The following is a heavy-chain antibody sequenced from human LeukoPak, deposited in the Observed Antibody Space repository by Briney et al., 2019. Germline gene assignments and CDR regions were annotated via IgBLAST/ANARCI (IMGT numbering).Heavy chain of an antibody. J-gene: IGHJ4*02. CDR3: ARDYKYAFDN. V-gene: IGHV3-11*06. D-gene: IGHD5-24*01. CDR1: GFPFSDYT. Sequence: GGSRRLPCAPPGFPFSDYTMNGFRQAPGKGLEWISYIGIDSGNTNYADSVKGRFTISGDKAKNSLYLQMNSLRVEDTAVYYCARDYKYAFDNWGQGTLVTVSS. CDR2: IGIDSGNT.